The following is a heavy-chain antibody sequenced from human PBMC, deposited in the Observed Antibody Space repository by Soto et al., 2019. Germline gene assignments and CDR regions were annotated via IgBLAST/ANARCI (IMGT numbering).Heavy chain of an antibody. V-gene: IGHV4-34*01. J-gene: IGHJ6*02. CDR1: GGSFSGYY. Sequence: ASETLSPTRPVYGGSFSGYYWSWDRQPPGKGLEWIGEINHSGSTNYNPSLKSRVTISVDTSKNQFSLKLSSVTAADTAVYYCARVKWLLTTRYYGMDVWGQGTTVTSP. CDR3: ARVKWLLTTRYYGMDV. D-gene: IGHD3-22*01. CDR2: INHSGST.